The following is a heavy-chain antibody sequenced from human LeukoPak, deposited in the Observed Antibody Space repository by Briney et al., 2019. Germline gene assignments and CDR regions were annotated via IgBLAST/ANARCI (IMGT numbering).Heavy chain of an antibody. CDR1: GFTFSSYA. V-gene: IGHV3-30-3*01. D-gene: IGHD2-8*01. J-gene: IGHJ3*02. CDR3: AKDSYSHNGIYDALDI. CDR2: ISYDGSNK. Sequence: GRSLRLSCAASGFTFSSYAMHWVRQAPGKGLEWVAVISYDGSNKYYADSVKGRFTISRDNSKNTLYLQMNSLRAEDTAIYYCAKDSYSHNGIYDALDIWGQGTKVTVSS.